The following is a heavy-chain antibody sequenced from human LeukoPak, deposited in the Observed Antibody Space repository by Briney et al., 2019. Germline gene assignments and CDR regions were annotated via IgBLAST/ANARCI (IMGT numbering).Heavy chain of an antibody. CDR3: ARGGGILLWFGEFRTYFDY. V-gene: IGHV4-39*07. CDR2: IYYSGST. J-gene: IGHJ4*02. Sequence: PSETPSLTCTVSGGSISSSSYYWGWIRQPPGKRLEWIGSIYYSGSTYYNPSLKSRVTISVDTSKNQFSLKLSSVTAADTAVYYCARGGGILLWFGEFRTYFDYWGQGTLVTVSS. D-gene: IGHD3-10*01. CDR1: GGSISSSSYY.